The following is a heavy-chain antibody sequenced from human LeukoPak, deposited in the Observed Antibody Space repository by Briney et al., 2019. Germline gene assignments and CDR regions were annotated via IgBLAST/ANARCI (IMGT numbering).Heavy chain of an antibody. CDR2: IDRSGSIV. D-gene: IGHD2-15*01. CDR3: ATDGLGYDLKDFDY. CDR1: GFTFSTYS. V-gene: IGHV3-48*04. Sequence: GGSLRLSCAASGFTFSTYSMNWVRQAPGEGLEWVSYIDRSGSIVSYSGSVKGRFTISRDNAKNSLFLQMNSLRAEDTAVYYCATDGLGYDLKDFDYWGQGTLVTVSS. J-gene: IGHJ4*02.